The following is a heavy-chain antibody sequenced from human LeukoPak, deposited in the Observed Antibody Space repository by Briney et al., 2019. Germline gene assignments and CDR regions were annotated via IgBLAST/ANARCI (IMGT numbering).Heavy chain of an antibody. CDR3: ARAWYSSSWYGY. CDR1: GGSFSGYY. Sequence: SETLSLTCAVYGGSFSGYYWSWIRQPPGKGLEWIGEINHSGSTNYNPSLKSRVTISVDTSKNQFSLKLGSVTAADTAVYYCARAWYSSSWYGYWGQGTLVTVSS. J-gene: IGHJ4*02. V-gene: IGHV4-34*01. D-gene: IGHD6-13*01. CDR2: INHSGST.